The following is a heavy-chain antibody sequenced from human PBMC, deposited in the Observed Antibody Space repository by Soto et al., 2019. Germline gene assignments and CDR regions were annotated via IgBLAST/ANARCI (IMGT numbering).Heavy chain of an antibody. D-gene: IGHD5-18*01. CDR2: IYHSGST. CDR3: ASKRGYSYGPYFDY. V-gene: IGHV4-30-2*01. CDR1: GGSISSGGYS. J-gene: IGHJ4*02. Sequence: PSETLSLTCAVSGGSISSGGYSWSWIRQPPGKGLEWIGYIYHSGSTYYNPSLKSRVTISVDRSKNQFSLKLSSVTAADTAVYYCASKRGYSYGPYFDYWGQGTLVTVSS.